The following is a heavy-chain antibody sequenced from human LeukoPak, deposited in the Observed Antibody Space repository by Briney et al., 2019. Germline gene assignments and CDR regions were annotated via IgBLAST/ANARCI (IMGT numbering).Heavy chain of an antibody. CDR1: GGSISSSSYY. V-gene: IGHV4-39*07. CDR2: IYYSGST. D-gene: IGHD6-13*01. CDR3: ARLLRAAAVFQH. Sequence: KASETLSLTCTVSGGSISSSSYYWGWIRQPPGKGLEWIGSIYYSGSTYYNPSLKSRVTISVDTSKNQFSLKLSSVTAADTAVYYCARLLRAAAVFQHWGQGTLVTVSS. J-gene: IGHJ1*01.